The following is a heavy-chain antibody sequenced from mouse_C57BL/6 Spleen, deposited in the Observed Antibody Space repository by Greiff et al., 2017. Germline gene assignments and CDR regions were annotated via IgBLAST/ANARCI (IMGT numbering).Heavy chain of an antibody. J-gene: IGHJ4*01. D-gene: IGHD4-1*01. CDR3: ARETGKRDAMDY. Sequence: EVKVEESGPGLVKPSQSLSLTCSVTGYSITSGYYWNWIRQFPGNKLEWMGYISYDGSNNYNPSLKNRISITRDTSKNQFFLKLNSVTTEDTATYYCARETGKRDAMDYWGQGTSVTVSS. CDR1: GYSITSGYY. V-gene: IGHV3-6*01. CDR2: ISYDGSN.